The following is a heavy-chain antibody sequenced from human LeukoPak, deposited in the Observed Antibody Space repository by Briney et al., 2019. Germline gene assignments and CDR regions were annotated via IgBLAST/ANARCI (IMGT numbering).Heavy chain of an antibody. CDR2: IYYSRST. V-gene: IGHV4-39*01. D-gene: IGHD3-10*01. CDR3: ARSRFDAFDI. Sequence: SETLSLTCTVSGGSISSSSYYWGWIRQPPGKGLEWIGSIYYSRSTYYNPSLKSRVTISVDTSKNQFSLKLSSVTAADTAVYYCARSRFDAFDIWGQGTMVTVSS. CDR1: GGSISSSSYY. J-gene: IGHJ3*02.